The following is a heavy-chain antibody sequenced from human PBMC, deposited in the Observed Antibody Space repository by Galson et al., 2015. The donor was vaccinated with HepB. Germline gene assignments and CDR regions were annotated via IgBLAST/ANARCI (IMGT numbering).Heavy chain of an antibody. CDR2: ISYEGTNK. Sequence: SLRLSCAASGFSFFSYAMHWVRQAPGKGLEWVAVISYEGTNKYYADSVKGRFTISRDNSKNTLYLQMNRLRAEDTAVYYCARDQKSRRTYGSSPEYWGQGTLVTVSS. D-gene: IGHD3-10*01. CDR1: GFSFFSYA. J-gene: IGHJ4*02. V-gene: IGHV3-30-3*01. CDR3: ARDQKSRRTYGSSPEY.